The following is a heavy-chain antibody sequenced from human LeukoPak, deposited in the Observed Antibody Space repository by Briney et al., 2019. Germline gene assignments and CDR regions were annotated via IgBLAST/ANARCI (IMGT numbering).Heavy chain of an antibody. D-gene: IGHD3-10*01. Sequence: ASVKVSCKASGYTFTGYYMHWVRQAPGQGLEWMGWINPNSGGTNYAQKFQGRVTVTRDTSTSTVYMELSSLRSEDTAVYYCARDGGNSGSYYHLFDYWGQGTLVTVSS. J-gene: IGHJ4*02. CDR1: GYTFTGYY. CDR2: INPNSGGT. V-gene: IGHV1-2*02. CDR3: ARDGGNSGSYYHLFDY.